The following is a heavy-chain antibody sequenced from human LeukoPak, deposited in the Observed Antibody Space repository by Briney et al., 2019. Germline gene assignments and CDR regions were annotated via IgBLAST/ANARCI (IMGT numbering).Heavy chain of an antibody. CDR2: IYYSGST. CDR3: ARDYDILTGSYGMDV. Sequence: PSETPSLTCTVSGGSISSYYWSWIRQPPGKGLEWIGYIYYSGSTNYNPSLKSRVTISVDTSKNQFSLKLSSVTAADTAVYYCARDYDILTGSYGMDVWGQGTTVTVSS. CDR1: GGSISSYY. V-gene: IGHV4-59*01. D-gene: IGHD3-9*01. J-gene: IGHJ6*02.